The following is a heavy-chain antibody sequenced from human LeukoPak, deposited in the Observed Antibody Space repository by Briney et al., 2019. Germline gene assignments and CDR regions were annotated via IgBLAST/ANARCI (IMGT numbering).Heavy chain of an antibody. CDR3: VRSGCDY. CDR1: GFTFSSSG. D-gene: IGHD6-19*01. V-gene: IGHV3-30*03. CDR2: ISYDGNNK. J-gene: IGHJ4*02. Sequence: GGSLRLSCAASGFTFSSSGMHWVRQAPGKGLEWVTVISYDGNNKHYADSVKGRFTISRDDSNKTLYLQMNSLRADDTGVYYCVRSGCDYWGQGTRVTVSS.